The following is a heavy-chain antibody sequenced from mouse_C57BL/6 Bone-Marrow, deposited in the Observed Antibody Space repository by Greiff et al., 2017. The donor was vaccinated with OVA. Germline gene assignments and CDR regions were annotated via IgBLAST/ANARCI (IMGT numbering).Heavy chain of an antibody. V-gene: IGHV1-9*01. CDR2: ILTGSGST. Sequence: QVQLKESGAELMKPGASVKLSCKATGYTFNGYWIEWVKQRPGHGLEWIGEILTGSGSTNYNEKLKGKATFTADTSSTTAYMQLSSLTTEYSAIYYCAREGIYDYDRYVDVWGTGTTVTVSS. CDR1: GYTFNGYW. D-gene: IGHD2-4*01. J-gene: IGHJ1*03. CDR3: AREGIYDYDRYVDV.